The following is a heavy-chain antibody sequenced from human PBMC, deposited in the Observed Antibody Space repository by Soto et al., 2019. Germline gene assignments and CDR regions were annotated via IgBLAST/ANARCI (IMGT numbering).Heavy chain of an antibody. V-gene: IGHV3-23*01. CDR2: ISGSGGST. CDR3: ATLWFGEPYFDY. Sequence: GSLRLSCAASGFTFSSYAMSWVRQAPGKGLEWVSAISGSGGSTYYADSVKGRFTISRDNSKNTLYLQMNSLRAEDTAVYYCATLWFGEPYFDYWGQGTLVTVSS. CDR1: GFTFSSYA. J-gene: IGHJ4*02. D-gene: IGHD3-10*01.